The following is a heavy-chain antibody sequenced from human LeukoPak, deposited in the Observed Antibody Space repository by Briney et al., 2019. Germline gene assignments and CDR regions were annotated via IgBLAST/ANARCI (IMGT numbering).Heavy chain of an antibody. Sequence: KTSETLSLTCTVSGGSISDYYWSWIRQPPGERLEWIGYIYYTGTTTYNPSLKSRATLSIDTSKNQFSLKLSSVTAADTAVYFCTRDRKYHEIWGQGTMVTVSS. J-gene: IGHJ3*02. CDR2: IYYTGTT. V-gene: IGHV4-59*01. D-gene: IGHD1-14*01. CDR1: GGSISDYY. CDR3: TRDRKYHEI.